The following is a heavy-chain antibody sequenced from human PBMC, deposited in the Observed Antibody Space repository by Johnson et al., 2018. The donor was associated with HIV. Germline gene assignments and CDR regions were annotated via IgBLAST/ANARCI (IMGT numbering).Heavy chain of an antibody. Sequence: LQLVESGGGLAQPGGSLRLSRASSAFTFSSYDMHWVRQATGKGLEWVSAIGTDGDTSYPGSVKGRFTISRENAKNTLYLQMNSLRAEDTAVYYCARDAYSYGAYDAFDIWGQGTMVTVSS. CDR1: AFTFSSYD. CDR2: IGTDGDT. CDR3: ARDAYSYGAYDAFDI. J-gene: IGHJ3*02. D-gene: IGHD5-18*01. V-gene: IGHV3-13*01.